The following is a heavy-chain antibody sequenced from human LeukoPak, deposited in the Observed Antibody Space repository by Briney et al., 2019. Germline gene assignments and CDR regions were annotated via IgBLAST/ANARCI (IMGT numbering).Heavy chain of an antibody. CDR2: IYYSGST. D-gene: IGHD5-18*01. J-gene: IGHJ3*02. CDR3: ARWDAMVTSWAFDI. CDR1: GGSLSSYY. V-gene: IGHV4-59*01. Sequence: PSETLSLTCTVSGGSLSSYYWSWIRQPPGKGLEWIGYIYYSGSTNYNPSLKSRVTISVDTSKNQFSLKLSSVTAAGTAVYYCARWDAMVTSWAFDIWGQGTMVTVSS.